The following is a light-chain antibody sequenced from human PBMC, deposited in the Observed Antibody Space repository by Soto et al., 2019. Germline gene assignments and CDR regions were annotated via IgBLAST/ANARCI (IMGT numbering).Light chain of an antibody. Sequence: VMTQSPATLSVSPGERATLSCWASETVATNLAWYQQKPGQAPRLLISGASTRAAGIPDRFRGSGSGTEFTLTISSLRSEDSAIYYCQQYFDWPPMTFGQGTKVEI. CDR3: QQYFDWPPMT. CDR1: ETVATN. J-gene: IGKJ1*01. CDR2: GAS. V-gene: IGKV3-15*01.